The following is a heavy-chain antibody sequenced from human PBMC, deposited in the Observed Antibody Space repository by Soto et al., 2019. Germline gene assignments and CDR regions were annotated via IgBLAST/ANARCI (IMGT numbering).Heavy chain of an antibody. CDR3: ARGKAVLLWFGELYAFDI. CDR1: GGSFSGYY. J-gene: IGHJ3*02. Sequence: SETLSLTCAVYGGSFSGYYWSWIRQPPGKGLEWIGEINHSGSTNYNPSLKSRVTISVDTSKNQFSLKLSSVTAADTAVYYCARGKAVLLWFGELYAFDIWGQGTMVTVSS. V-gene: IGHV4-34*01. D-gene: IGHD3-10*01. CDR2: INHSGST.